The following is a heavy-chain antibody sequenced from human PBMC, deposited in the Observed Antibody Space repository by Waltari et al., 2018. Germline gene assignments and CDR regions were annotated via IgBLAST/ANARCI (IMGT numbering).Heavy chain of an antibody. Sequence: QVQLQESGPGLVKPSETLSLTCAVSGYSISSGYYWGWIRQPPGKGLEWIGSIYHSGSTYYNPSLKSRVTISVDTSKNQFSLKLSSVTAADTAVYYCARLHWYWYFDLWGRDTLVTVSS. D-gene: IGHD1-1*01. CDR3: ARLHWYWYFDL. J-gene: IGHJ2*01. CDR1: GYSISSGYY. CDR2: IYHSGST. V-gene: IGHV4-38-2*01.